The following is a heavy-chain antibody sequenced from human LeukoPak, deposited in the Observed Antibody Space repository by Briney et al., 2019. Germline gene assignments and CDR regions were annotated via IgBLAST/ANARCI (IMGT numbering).Heavy chain of an antibody. CDR3: ARVIAAAGTYGGWFDP. CDR1: DGSINTPNYY. V-gene: IGHV4-39*07. D-gene: IGHD6-13*01. Sequence: PSETLSLTCTVSDGSINTPNYYWGWIRQPPGKGLEWIGNIFYRGSTYYGPSLKSRVTISLDTSKNQFSLNLNSVTAADTAVYYCARVIAAAGTYGGWFDPWGQGTLVTVSS. J-gene: IGHJ5*02. CDR2: IFYRGST.